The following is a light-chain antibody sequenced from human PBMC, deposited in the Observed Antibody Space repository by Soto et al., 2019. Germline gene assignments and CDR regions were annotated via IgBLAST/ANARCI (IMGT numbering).Light chain of an antibody. CDR3: MQGLSGFT. V-gene: IGKV2-28*01. Sequence: DIVMTQSLLSLPVTPGEPASISCRSSQSLLHSNGYNYLEWCLQKPGQSPQLLIYLGSDRASGVPDRFSGSGSGTDFTLKISRVEAEDVGVYYCMQGLSGFTFGPGTKVEIK. CDR1: QSLLHSNGYNY. CDR2: LGS. J-gene: IGKJ3*01.